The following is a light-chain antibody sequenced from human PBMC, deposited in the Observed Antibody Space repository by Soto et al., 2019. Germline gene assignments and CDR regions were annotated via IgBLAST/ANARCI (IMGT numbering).Light chain of an antibody. Sequence: EIVMKQSPATLSVSLGGRATLSCRASQSVSTDLAWYQQRPGQAPRLLIYGASTRATGIPARFTGSGSGTEFILTISSLQSEDSAVYYCQQYNFWPPETFGQGTKVDIK. CDR1: QSVSTD. J-gene: IGKJ1*01. CDR2: GAS. CDR3: QQYNFWPPET. V-gene: IGKV3-15*01.